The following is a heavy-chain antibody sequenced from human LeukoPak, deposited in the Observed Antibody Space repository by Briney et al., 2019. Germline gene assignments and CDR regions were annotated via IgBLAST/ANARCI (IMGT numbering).Heavy chain of an antibody. CDR2: ISSNGGST. J-gene: IGHJ4*02. D-gene: IGHD6-19*01. Sequence: QPGGSLRLSCAAAGFTFSSYAMHWGRQAPGKGLEYVSAISSNGGSTYYANSVKGRFTISRDNSKNTLYLQMGSLRAEDMAVYYCARQDVAVAGQYYFDYWGQGTLVTVSS. CDR1: GFTFSSYA. CDR3: ARQDVAVAGQYYFDY. V-gene: IGHV3-64*01.